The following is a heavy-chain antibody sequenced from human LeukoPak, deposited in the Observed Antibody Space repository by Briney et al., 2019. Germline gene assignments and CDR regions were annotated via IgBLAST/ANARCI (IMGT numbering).Heavy chain of an antibody. Sequence: ASVKVSCKASGYTFTGYYMHWVRQAPGQGLEWMGWINGDNGNTNYAQKFQDRVTMTTDTSTSTAYMELRSLRSDDTAVYYCARGQIVTIIRSPTLDYWGQGTLVTVSS. D-gene: IGHD3-22*01. CDR3: ARGQIVTIIRSPTLDY. J-gene: IGHJ4*02. V-gene: IGHV1-18*04. CDR2: INGDNGNT. CDR1: GYTFTGYY.